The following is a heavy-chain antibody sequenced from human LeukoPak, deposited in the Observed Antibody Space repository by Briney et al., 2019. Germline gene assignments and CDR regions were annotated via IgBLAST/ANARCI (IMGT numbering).Heavy chain of an antibody. CDR1: GGSISTSSYY. CDR2: MYHSGST. V-gene: IGHV4-39*01. J-gene: IGHJ6*03. Sequence: PSETLSLTCTVSGGSISTSSYYWGWIRQPPGKGLEWIGSMYHSGSTYYNPSLKSRVTISVDTSKNQFSLRLRSVTAAGAAVYYCARHPGYYYYYMDVWGKGTTVTISS. CDR3: ARHPGYYYYYMDV.